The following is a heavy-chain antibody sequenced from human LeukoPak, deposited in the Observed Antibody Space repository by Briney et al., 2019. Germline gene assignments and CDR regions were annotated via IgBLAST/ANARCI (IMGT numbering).Heavy chain of an antibody. Sequence: SETLSLTCTVSGGSISSYYWSWIRQPAGKGLEWIGRIYTSGSTNYNPSLKSRVTMSVDTSKNQFSLKVSSVTAADSAVYYCARVTYSSSSISLDAFDIWGQGTMVTVSS. CDR1: GGSISSYY. CDR2: IYTSGST. V-gene: IGHV4-4*07. J-gene: IGHJ3*02. D-gene: IGHD6-6*01. CDR3: ARVTYSSSSISLDAFDI.